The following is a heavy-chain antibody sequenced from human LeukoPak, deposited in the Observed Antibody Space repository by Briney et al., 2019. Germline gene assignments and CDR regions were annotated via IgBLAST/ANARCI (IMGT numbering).Heavy chain of an antibody. V-gene: IGHV1-2*02. Sequence: ASAKVSSTASRYTFTGYYMHWVPEAPGQGLEWRGWINPNSGGTNYAQKFQGRVTMTRDTSISTAYMELSRLRSDDTAVYYCARDVEDIVVVVGASPYNWFDPWGQGTLVTVSS. CDR3: ARDVEDIVVVVGASPYNWFDP. CDR1: RYTFTGYY. CDR2: INPNSGGT. J-gene: IGHJ5*02. D-gene: IGHD2-15*01.